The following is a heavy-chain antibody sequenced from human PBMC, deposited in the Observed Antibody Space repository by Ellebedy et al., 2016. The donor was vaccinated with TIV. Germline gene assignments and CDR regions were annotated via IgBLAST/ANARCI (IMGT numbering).Heavy chain of an antibody. J-gene: IGHJ4*02. CDR1: GYSISSGYY. CDR3: ARMTSRGFSTPAY. Sequence: SETLSLTXTVSGYSISSGYYWGWIRQTPGKGLEWIGSMFHSGSTYYNPSLRSRVTMSVDTSKNQLSLKLTSVTAADTAIYYCARMTSRGFSTPAYWGQGTLVTVSS. D-gene: IGHD5-12*01. V-gene: IGHV4-38-2*02. CDR2: MFHSGST.